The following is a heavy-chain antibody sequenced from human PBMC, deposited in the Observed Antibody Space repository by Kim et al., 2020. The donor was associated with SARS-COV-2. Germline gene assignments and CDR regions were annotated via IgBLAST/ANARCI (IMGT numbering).Heavy chain of an antibody. V-gene: IGHV1-69*13. Sequence: SVKVSCKASGGTFSSYAISWVRQAPGQGLEWMGGIIPIFGTANYAQKFQGRVTITADESTSTAYMELSSLRSEDTAVYYCAREVHDYSNYGRPFLGKYYFDYWGQGTLVTVSS. J-gene: IGHJ4*02. CDR3: AREVHDYSNYGRPFLGKYYFDY. CDR1: GGTFSSYA. D-gene: IGHD4-4*01. CDR2: IIPIFGTA.